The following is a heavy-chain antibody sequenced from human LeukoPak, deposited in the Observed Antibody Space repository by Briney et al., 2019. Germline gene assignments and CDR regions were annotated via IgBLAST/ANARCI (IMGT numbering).Heavy chain of an antibody. J-gene: IGHJ3*02. CDR2: INHSGST. Sequence: SETLSLTCAVYGGSFSGYYWSWIRQPPGKGLEWIGEINHSGSTNYNPSLKSRVTISVDTSKNQFSLKLSSVTAADTAVYYCARDVDTPMVDAFDIWGQGTTVTVSS. CDR3: ARDVDTPMVDAFDI. CDR1: GGSFSGYY. D-gene: IGHD5-18*01. V-gene: IGHV4-34*01.